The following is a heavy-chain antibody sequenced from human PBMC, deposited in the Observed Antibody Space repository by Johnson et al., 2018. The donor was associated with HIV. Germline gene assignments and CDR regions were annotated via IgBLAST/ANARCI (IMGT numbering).Heavy chain of an antibody. D-gene: IGHD5-12*01. CDR1: GFPFSSYA. CDR3: TRVRVDRAFHAFDI. CDR2: ISNDGTDK. V-gene: IGHV3-30*09. J-gene: IGHJ3*02. Sequence: QVQLVESGGGVVQPGRSLRLSCAASGFPFSSYAMDWVRQAPGKGLEWVAVISNDGTDKYYADSVKGRFAISRDNSKNTLYLQMNSLKTEDTAVYYCTRVRVDRAFHAFDIWGQGTMVTVSS.